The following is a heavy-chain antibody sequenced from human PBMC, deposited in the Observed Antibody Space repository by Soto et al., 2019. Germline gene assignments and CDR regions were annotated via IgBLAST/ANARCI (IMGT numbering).Heavy chain of an antibody. CDR1: GYTFTGYY. CDR2: INPNSGGT. Sequence: QVPLVQSGAEVKKPGASVKVSCKASGYTFTGYYMHWVRQAPGQGLEWMGWINPNSGGTNYAQKFQGWVTMTRDTSISTAYMELSRLRSDDTAVYYCARDLYRGVIALDYWGQGTLVTVSS. J-gene: IGHJ4*02. CDR3: ARDLYRGVIALDY. V-gene: IGHV1-2*04. D-gene: IGHD3-16*02.